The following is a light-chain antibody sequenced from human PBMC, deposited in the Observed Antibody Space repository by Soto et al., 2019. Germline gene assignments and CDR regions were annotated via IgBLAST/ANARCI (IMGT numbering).Light chain of an antibody. CDR3: CSYAGSGVV. J-gene: IGLJ2*01. Sequence: QSVLTQPASVSGSPGQSITISCTGTSSDVGSYNLVSWYQQHPGKAPKLMIYEGSKRPSGVSNRFSGSKSGNTASLTISGLQAEYEVDYYCCSYAGSGVVFGGGTKLTVL. CDR2: EGS. V-gene: IGLV2-23*01. CDR1: SSDVGSYNL.